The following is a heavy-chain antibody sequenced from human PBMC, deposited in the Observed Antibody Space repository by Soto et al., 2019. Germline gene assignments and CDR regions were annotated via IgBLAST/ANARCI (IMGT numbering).Heavy chain of an antibody. D-gene: IGHD3-10*01. CDR2: IYYSGST. J-gene: IGHJ5*02. Sequence: SETLSLTCTVSGGSISSGGYYWSWIRQHPGKGLEWIGYIYYSGSTYYNPSLKSRVTISVDTSKNQFSLKLSSVTAADTAVYYCARDRNYGSGSYSNWFDPWGQGTLVTVSS. CDR3: ARDRNYGSGSYSNWFDP. V-gene: IGHV4-31*03. CDR1: GGSISSGGYY.